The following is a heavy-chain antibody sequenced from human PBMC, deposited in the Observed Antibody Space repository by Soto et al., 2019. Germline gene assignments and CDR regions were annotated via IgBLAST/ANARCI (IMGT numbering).Heavy chain of an antibody. CDR2: MQPSTGRT. J-gene: IGHJ4*02. CDR1: GYSFTSLD. CDR3: ARGFSAGVDY. Sequence: ASVKVSCKAPGYSFTSLDINWVRQTAGQGLEWMGWMQPSTGRTGYAQKFQGRVTMTRDTSINTAYMELTTLTSDDTAFYYCARGFSAGVDYWGQGTLVTVSS. D-gene: IGHD1-26*01. V-gene: IGHV1-8*01.